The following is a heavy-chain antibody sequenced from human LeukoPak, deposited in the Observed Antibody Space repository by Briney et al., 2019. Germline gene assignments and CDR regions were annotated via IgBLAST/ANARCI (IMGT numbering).Heavy chain of an antibody. CDR1: GFTFNTYT. Sequence: GGSLTLSCAASGFTFNTYTMTWVRQAPGKGLDWVSSISSGNNYIYYADSVKGRFTISRDNAKNSLYLQMNSLRAEDTAVYYCARDDTRGYSYGYADYWGQGTLVTVSS. CDR2: ISSGNNYI. V-gene: IGHV3-21*01. J-gene: IGHJ4*02. D-gene: IGHD5-18*01. CDR3: ARDDTRGYSYGYADY.